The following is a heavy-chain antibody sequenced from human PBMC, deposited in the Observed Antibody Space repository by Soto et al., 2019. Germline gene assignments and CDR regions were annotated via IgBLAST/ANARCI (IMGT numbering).Heavy chain of an antibody. J-gene: IGHJ4*02. V-gene: IGHV3-7*03. Sequence: GGSLRLSCAASGFIFVTYWMTWVRQAPGKGLEWVANIKHDGGEKYYVDSVKGRFTISRDNAKNSLYLQMNSLRAEDTAVYYCARFYDSSGYYGVHWGQGTRVTVSS. CDR2: IKHDGGEK. D-gene: IGHD3-22*01. CDR1: GFIFVTYW. CDR3: ARFYDSSGYYGVH.